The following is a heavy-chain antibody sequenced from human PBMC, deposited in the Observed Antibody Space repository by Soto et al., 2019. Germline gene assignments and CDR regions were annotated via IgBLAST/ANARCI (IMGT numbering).Heavy chain of an antibody. J-gene: IGHJ4*02. CDR1: GFTFHNYG. CDR3: AKAVDITVRGVPPSDY. Sequence: QLQLVESGGGVVQPGRSLRLSCAASGFTFHNYGMHWVRQAPGKGLEWVAVISYDGSNKYYADSVKGRFTISRDNSKNILYLQMNSLRDEDTAVHFCAKAVDITVRGVPPSDYWGQGTLVTVSS. V-gene: IGHV3-30*18. D-gene: IGHD3-10*01. CDR2: ISYDGSNK.